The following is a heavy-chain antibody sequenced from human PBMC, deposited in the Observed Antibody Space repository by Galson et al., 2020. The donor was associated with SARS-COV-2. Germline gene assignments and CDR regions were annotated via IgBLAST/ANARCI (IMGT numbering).Heavy chain of an antibody. J-gene: IGHJ4*02. CDR1: GGSISTYS. CDR3: ARLPVVRGVDS. V-gene: IGHV4-59*08. Sequence: ASETLSLTCTVSGGSISTYSWSWIRQPPGKGLEWIGYLYYGGNTNYNPSLQSRVTISVDTSKSQFSLKLNSVTAADTAVYYCARLPVVRGVDSWGQGILVTVTS. CDR2: LYYGGNT. D-gene: IGHD3-10*01.